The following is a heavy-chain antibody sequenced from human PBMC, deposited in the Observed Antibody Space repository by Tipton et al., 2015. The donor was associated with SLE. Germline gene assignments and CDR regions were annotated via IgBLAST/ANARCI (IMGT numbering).Heavy chain of an antibody. J-gene: IGHJ4*02. CDR2: IYYSGST. CDR1: GDSISSHY. D-gene: IGHD4-23*01. Sequence: TLSLTCTVSGDSISSHYWTWIRQPPGKGLEWIGYIYYSGSTYYNPSLKSRVTISVDTSKNQFSLKLSSVTAADTAVYYCALVPRWHYYFDYWGQGTLVTVSS. V-gene: IGHV4-59*06. CDR3: ALVPRWHYYFDY.